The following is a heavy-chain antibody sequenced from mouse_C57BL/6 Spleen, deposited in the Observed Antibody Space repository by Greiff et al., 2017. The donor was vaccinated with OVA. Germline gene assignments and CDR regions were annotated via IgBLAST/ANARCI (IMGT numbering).Heavy chain of an antibody. V-gene: IGHV1-78*01. CDR3: APYRSCWYFDV. D-gene: IGHD1-1*01. J-gene: IGHJ1*03. CDR2: IYPRDGRT. Sequence: VQLQQSDAELVKPGASVKISCKVSGYTFTDHTIHWMKQRPEQGLEWIGYIYPRDGRTKYNEKFKGKATLTADKSSSTAYLQLNSLTSEVSAVYFCAPYRSCWYFDVWGTGTTVTVSS. CDR1: GYTFTDHT.